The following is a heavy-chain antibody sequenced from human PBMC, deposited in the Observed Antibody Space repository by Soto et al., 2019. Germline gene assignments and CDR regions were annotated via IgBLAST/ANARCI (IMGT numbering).Heavy chain of an antibody. CDR3: ARGFGLDY. D-gene: IGHD3-16*01. V-gene: IGHV3-7*05. CDR1: GFSISSHW. CDR2: IKQDGSER. J-gene: IGHJ4*02. Sequence: EVQLVESRGSLVQPGGSLRLSCAVSGFSISSHWMNWVRQAPGKGLEWVANIKQDGSERYYVASVRGRFTISRDNAKNSLFLQMNSLRAADTAVYFCARGFGLDYWGQGILVTVSS.